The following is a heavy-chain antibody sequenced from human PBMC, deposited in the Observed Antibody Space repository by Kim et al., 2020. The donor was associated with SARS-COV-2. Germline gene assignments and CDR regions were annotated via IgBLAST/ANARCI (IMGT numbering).Heavy chain of an antibody. CDR3: ATAWENYYDSSGYYSLFDY. D-gene: IGHD3-22*01. V-gene: IGHV3-23*01. J-gene: IGHJ4*02. Sequence: GRFTISRDNSKNTLYLQMNSLRAEDTAVYYCATAWENYYDSSGYYSLFDYWGQGTLVTVSS.